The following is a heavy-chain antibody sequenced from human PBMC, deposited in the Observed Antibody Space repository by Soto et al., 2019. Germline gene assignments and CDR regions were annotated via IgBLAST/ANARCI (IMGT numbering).Heavy chain of an antibody. V-gene: IGHV3-74*01. J-gene: IGHJ4*02. CDR1: GFTFSAWW. D-gene: IGHD3-3*02. Sequence: EVQLVESGGGLVQPGGSLRLSCAVSGFTFSAWWMNWVHQVPGKGLVWVSRINPDGSIVDYADSVKGRFTVSRDNAKDTLYLQMDSLRAEDTGVYYCISLAFSWGRGTLVTVSS. CDR2: INPDGSIV. CDR3: ISLAFS.